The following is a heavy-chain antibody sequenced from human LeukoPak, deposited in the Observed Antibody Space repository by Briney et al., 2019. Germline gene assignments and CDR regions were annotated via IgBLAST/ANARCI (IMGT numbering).Heavy chain of an antibody. J-gene: IGHJ4*02. CDR2: ISSSSSYI. V-gene: IGHV3-21*01. CDR3: ATSLGRRYYYDSSGFVDY. D-gene: IGHD3-22*01. CDR1: GFTFSSYS. Sequence: GGSLRLSCAASGFTFSSYSMNWVRQAPGKGLEWVSSISSSSSYIYYADSVKGRFTISRDNAKNSLYLQMNSLRAEDTAVYYCATSLGRRYYYDSSGFVDYWGQGTLVTVSS.